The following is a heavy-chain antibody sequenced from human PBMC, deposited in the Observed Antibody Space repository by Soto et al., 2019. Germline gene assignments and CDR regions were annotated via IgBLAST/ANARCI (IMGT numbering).Heavy chain of an antibody. V-gene: IGHV1-69*01. J-gene: IGHJ6*02. CDR2: IIPIFGTT. D-gene: IGHD5-18*01. CDR3: ARLHSHGTYGMDV. Sequence: PLKRSWKAAGERYSDNLGCGRQTPGQGLEWMGGIIPIFGTTNYAQKFQGRVTITADESTKTAYMELSTLRSEDTAVYYCARLHSHGTYGMDVWGQATTVTVSS. CDR1: GERYSDN.